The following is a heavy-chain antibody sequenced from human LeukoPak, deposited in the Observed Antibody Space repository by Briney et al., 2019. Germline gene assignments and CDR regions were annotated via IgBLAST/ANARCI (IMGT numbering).Heavy chain of an antibody. V-gene: IGHV5-51*01. D-gene: IGHD3-22*01. CDR2: IYPGDSDT. CDR3: ARPRDRTYYYDSRNAFDI. Sequence: GESLKISCKGSGYIFTSYWIAWVRQMPGKGLEWMGIIYPGDSDTRYSPSFQGQVTISADKSISTAYLQWSSLKASDTAMYYCARPRDRTYYYDSRNAFDIWGQGTMVTVSS. CDR1: GYIFTSYW. J-gene: IGHJ3*02.